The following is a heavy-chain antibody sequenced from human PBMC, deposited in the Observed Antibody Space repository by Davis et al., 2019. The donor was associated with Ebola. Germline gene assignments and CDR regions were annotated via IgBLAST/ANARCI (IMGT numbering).Heavy chain of an antibody. Sequence: SETLSLTCTVSGGSISSYYWSWIRQPPGKGLEWIGEINHSGSTNYNPSLKSRVTISVDTSKNQFSLKLSSVTAADTAVYHCARGPSWLGMDVWGQGTTVTVSS. V-gene: IGHV4-34*01. CDR2: INHSGST. CDR3: ARGPSWLGMDV. CDR1: GGSISSYY. D-gene: IGHD5-24*01. J-gene: IGHJ6*02.